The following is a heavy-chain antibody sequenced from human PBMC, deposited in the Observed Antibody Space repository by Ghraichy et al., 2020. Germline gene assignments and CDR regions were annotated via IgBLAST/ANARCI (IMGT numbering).Heavy chain of an antibody. CDR2: IYYSGST. Sequence: SETLSLTCTVSGGSISSSSYYWGWIRQPPGKGLEWIGSIYYSGSTYYNPSLKSRVTISVDTSKNQFSLKLSSVTAADTAVYYCASVVEMATLVDYWGQGTLVTISS. CDR1: GGSISSSSYY. CDR3: ASVVEMATLVDY. D-gene: IGHD5-24*01. V-gene: IGHV4-39*01. J-gene: IGHJ4*02.